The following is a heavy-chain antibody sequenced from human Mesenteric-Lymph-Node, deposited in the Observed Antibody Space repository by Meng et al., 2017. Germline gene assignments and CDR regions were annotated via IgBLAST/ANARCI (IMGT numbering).Heavy chain of an antibody. CDR1: GGSISSGGYS. D-gene: IGHD4/OR15-4a*01. CDR3: ARNGAYSMKS. J-gene: IGHJ4*02. V-gene: IGHV4-30-2*01. CDR2: IYHSGST. Sequence: QVQMHESCSGLVHPSHALSLPCAVSGGSISSGGYSWSWIRQPPGKGLEWIVYIYHSGSTYYNPSLKSRVTISLEKSKNQFSLMMTSVTAADTALYFCARNGAYSMKSWGQGTLVTVSS.